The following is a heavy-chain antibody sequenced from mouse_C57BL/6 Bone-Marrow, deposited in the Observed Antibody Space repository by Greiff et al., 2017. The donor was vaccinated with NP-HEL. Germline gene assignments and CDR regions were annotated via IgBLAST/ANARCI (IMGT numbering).Heavy chain of an antibody. V-gene: IGHV5-6*01. CDR3: ASPYDYDVAWFAY. D-gene: IGHD2-4*01. CDR1: GFTFSSYG. Sequence: EVMLVASGGDLVKPGGSLKLSCAASGFTFSSYGMSWVRPTPDKRLAWVATISSGGSYTYYPDSVKGRFNISRDNAKNTLYLQMSSLKSEDTAMYYCASPYDYDVAWFAYWGQGTLVTVSA. J-gene: IGHJ3*01. CDR2: ISSGGSYT.